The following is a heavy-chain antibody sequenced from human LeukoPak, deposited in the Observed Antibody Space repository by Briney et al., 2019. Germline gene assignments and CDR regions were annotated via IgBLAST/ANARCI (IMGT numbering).Heavy chain of an antibody. Sequence: SETLSLTCTVSGGSISSYYWSWIRQPPGKGLEWIGYIYYSGSTDYNPSLKSRVTISVDTSKNQFSLKLSSVTAADTAVYYCAVSLAARFDYWGQGTLVTVSS. J-gene: IGHJ4*02. CDR3: AVSLAARFDY. V-gene: IGHV4-59*08. CDR1: GGSISSYY. D-gene: IGHD6-6*01. CDR2: IYYSGST.